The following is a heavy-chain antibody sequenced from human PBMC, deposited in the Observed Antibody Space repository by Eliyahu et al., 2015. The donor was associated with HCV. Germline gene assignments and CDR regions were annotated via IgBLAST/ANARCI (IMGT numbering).Heavy chain of an antibody. V-gene: IGHV4-4*07. CDR2: GTT. D-gene: IGHD1-26*01. CDR3: ARDASSYYQYFDY. Sequence: GTTTYNPSLKSRVTMSVDTSKRQFSLKVSSVTAADTAVYYCARDASSYYQYFDYWGQGTLSPSPQ. J-gene: IGHJ4*02.